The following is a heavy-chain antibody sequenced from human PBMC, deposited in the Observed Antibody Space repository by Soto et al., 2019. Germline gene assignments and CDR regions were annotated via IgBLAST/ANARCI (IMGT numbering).Heavy chain of an antibody. D-gene: IGHD6-19*01. V-gene: IGHV4-38-2*01. CDR2: RSQSGDT. J-gene: IGHJ4*01. CDR3: ARARIVVAGTIVDY. Sequence: SQRLSRTWAVAANSLSSGCNCCGIRQPPGKSPERCARRSQSGDTCYNRSFTSRLTMSVDTSESHFSLKLSSVTAADTAVYYCARARIVVAGTIVDYWGQGTLVTVSS. CDR1: ANSLSSGCN.